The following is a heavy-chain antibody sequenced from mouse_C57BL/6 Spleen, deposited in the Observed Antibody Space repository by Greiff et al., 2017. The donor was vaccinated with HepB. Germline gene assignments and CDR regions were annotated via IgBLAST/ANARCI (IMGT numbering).Heavy chain of an antibody. CDR3: ASQLRSYYAMDY. V-gene: IGHV1-7*01. D-gene: IGHD3-2*02. CDR2: INPSSGYT. J-gene: IGHJ4*01. Sequence: QVQLQQSGAELAKPGASVKLSCKASGYTFTSYWMHWVKQRPGQGLEWIGYINPSSGYTKYNQKFKDKATLTADKSSSTDYMQLSSLTYEDSAVYYCASQLRSYYAMDYWGQGTSVTVSS. CDR1: GYTFTSYW.